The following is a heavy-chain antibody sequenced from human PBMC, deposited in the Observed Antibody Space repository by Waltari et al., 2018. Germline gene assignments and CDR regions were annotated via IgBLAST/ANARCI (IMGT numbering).Heavy chain of an antibody. J-gene: IGHJ4*02. CDR2: MRGNGDYT. CDR1: GFNFSSYA. CDR3: AKDQAEWRVLDGYFDS. Sequence: EVQLLESGGDLEQPGGSLRISCVGSGFNFSSYAMSCGRTAPWQGLEWVLTMRGNGDYTYYADSLKGRFTISRENSKNTVLLHMNKLSVEDTAIYFCAKDQAEWRVLDGYFDSWGQGTPVTVSS. D-gene: IGHD6-19*01. V-gene: IGHV3-23*01.